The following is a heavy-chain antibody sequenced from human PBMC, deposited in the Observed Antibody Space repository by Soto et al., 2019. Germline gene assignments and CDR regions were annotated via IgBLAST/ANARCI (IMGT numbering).Heavy chain of an antibody. D-gene: IGHD4-17*01. CDR3: ARPDFGDYWYFDL. CDR1: GGTFSSHT. V-gene: IGHV1-69*08. J-gene: IGHJ2*01. Sequence: QDQLVQSGAEVTKPGSSVKVSCKASGGTFSSHTFSWVRQAPGQGLEWMGRIIPALGTATYAQKFQGRVTITADESATTVYMELNSLRSEDTAVYYCARPDFGDYWYFDLWRRGTLVTVSS. CDR2: IIPALGTA.